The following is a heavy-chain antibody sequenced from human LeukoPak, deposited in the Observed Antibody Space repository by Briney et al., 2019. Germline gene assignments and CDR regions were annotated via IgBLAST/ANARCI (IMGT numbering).Heavy chain of an antibody. Sequence: PSETLSLTCTVSRGPISSSTYYWGWIRQPPGKGLEWIGSVYYTGTTYYNPSLKSRVTISVDTSKNQFSLKLRSVTAADTAVYYCASPTGYSSGWYFDYWGQGTLVTVSS. CDR3: ASPTGYSSGWYFDY. J-gene: IGHJ4*02. CDR1: RGPISSSTYY. CDR2: VYYTGTT. D-gene: IGHD6-19*01. V-gene: IGHV4-39*01.